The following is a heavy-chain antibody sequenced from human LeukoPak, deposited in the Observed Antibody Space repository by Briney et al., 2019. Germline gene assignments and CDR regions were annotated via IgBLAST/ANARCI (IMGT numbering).Heavy chain of an antibody. V-gene: IGHV4-39*01. CDR3: ARQVSYSTSLLGYYFDY. D-gene: IGHD2-2*01. Sequence: PSETLSLTCTVSGGSISSTAYYWGWIRQPPGKGLEWIGSMYYSGNTYYNPSLKNRVTMSVDTPKNQFSLKLTSVTAADTAMFYCARQVSYSTSLLGYYFDYWGQGILVTVSS. CDR2: MYYSGNT. J-gene: IGHJ4*02. CDR1: GGSISSTAYY.